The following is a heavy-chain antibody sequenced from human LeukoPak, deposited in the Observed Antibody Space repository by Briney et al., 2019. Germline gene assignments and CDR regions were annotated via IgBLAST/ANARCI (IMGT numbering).Heavy chain of an antibody. CDR3: AKDLRGYSYAIDY. V-gene: IGHV3-9*03. J-gene: IGHJ4*02. CDR1: GFTFSGSA. CDR2: INWNSGSI. D-gene: IGHD5-18*01. Sequence: GGSLRLSCAASGFTFSGSAMHWVRQASGKGLEWVSGINWNSGSIDYADSVKGRFTISRDNAKNSLYLQMNSLRAEDMALYYCAKDLRGYSYAIDYWGQGTLVTVSS.